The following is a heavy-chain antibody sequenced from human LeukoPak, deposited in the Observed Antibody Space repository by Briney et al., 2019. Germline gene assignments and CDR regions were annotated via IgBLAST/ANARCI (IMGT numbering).Heavy chain of an antibody. J-gene: IGHJ4*02. Sequence: SGTLSLTCAVSGGSISSSNWWSRVRPPPGKGLEWIGENYDSGSTNYKPSLKRRVTISVDKSKNQFSLKLSSVTAADTAVYYCARDRRGLWFGELLSGGFDYWGQGTLVTVSS. CDR3: ARDRRGLWFGELLSGGFDY. D-gene: IGHD3-10*01. CDR1: GGSISSSNW. V-gene: IGHV4-4*02. CDR2: NYDSGST.